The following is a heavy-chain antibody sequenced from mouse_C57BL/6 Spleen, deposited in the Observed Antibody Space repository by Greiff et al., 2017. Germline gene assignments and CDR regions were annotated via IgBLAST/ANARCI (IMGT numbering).Heavy chain of an antibody. V-gene: IGHV5-9*01. CDR2: ISGGGGNT. D-gene: IGHD1-1*01. CDR1: GFTFSSYT. CDR3: ARRGSGEIRYGSSYFGY. J-gene: IGHJ2*01. Sequence: DVKLVESGGGLVKPGGSLQLSCAASGFTFSSYTMSWVRQTPEKRLEWVATISGGGGNTYYPDSVTGRFTISRDNAKNTLYLQMSSQRSEDTALFYCARRGSGEIRYGSSYFGYGGKGTTLTVSS.